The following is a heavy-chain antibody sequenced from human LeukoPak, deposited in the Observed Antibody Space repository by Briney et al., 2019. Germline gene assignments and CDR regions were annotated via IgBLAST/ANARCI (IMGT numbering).Heavy chain of an antibody. V-gene: IGHV1-2*02. J-gene: IGHJ6*03. CDR1: GYTFTGYY. CDR2: INPNSGGT. CDR3: ARGGGSYSRDYYYYMDV. D-gene: IGHD1-26*01. Sequence: ASVKVSCKASGYTFTGYYMHWVRQAPGQGLEWMGWINPNSGGTNYAQKFQGRVTMTRDTSISTAYMELSRLRSDDTAVYYCARGGGSYSRDYYYYMDVWGKGTTVTISS.